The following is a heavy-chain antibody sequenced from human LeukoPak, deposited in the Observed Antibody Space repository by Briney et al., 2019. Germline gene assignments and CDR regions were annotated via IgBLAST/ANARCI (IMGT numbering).Heavy chain of an antibody. Sequence: SVKVSCKASGGTSSSYAISWVRQAPGQGLEWMGGLIPIFGTANYAQKFQGRVTITTDESTSTAYMELSSLKSEDTAVYYCSRAWAACGGDCYSLFGFDYWGQGTLVTVSS. CDR2: LIPIFGTA. CDR3: SRAWAACGGDCYSLFGFDY. V-gene: IGHV1-69*05. J-gene: IGHJ4*02. D-gene: IGHD2-21*02. CDR1: GGTSSSYA.